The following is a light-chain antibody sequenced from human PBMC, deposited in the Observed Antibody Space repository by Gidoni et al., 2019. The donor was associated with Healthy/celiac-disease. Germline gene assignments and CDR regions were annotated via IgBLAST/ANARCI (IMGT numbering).Light chain of an antibody. CDR2: SNK. Sequence: QSVLTQPPSASGTPGQRVTISCSGSSSNIGSNTVTWYQQLPGTAPNLLIYSNKQRPSGVPDRVSGAKSGTSASLAISGLQSEDEADYYCAAWDDSLNGPVFGGGTKLTVL. V-gene: IGLV1-44*01. CDR3: AAWDDSLNGPV. J-gene: IGLJ2*01. CDR1: SSNIGSNT.